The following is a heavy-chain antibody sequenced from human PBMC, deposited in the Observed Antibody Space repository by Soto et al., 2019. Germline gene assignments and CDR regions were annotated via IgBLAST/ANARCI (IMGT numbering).Heavy chain of an antibody. CDR2: VSPPFRTS. J-gene: IGHJ6*02. D-gene: IGHD3-10*01. CDR3: ARALYYGSGSYSPYGMDV. V-gene: IGHV1-69*01. CDR1: GVSFNNNG. Sequence: QVQLVQSGAEVKKPGSSVKVSCKTSGVSFNNNGIGWVRQAPGHGLEWMGGVSPPFRTSNYARKFQGRISITADASTGTVNLELSSLTSADTAQYYCARALYYGSGSYSPYGMDVWGQGTTVTVSS.